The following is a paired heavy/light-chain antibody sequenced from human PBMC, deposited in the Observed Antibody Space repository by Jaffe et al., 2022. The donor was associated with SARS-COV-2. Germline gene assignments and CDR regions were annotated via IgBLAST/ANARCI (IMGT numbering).Heavy chain of an antibody. V-gene: IGHV3-43D*03. CDR1: GFTFDDCA. CDR2: ISWDGGST. CDR3: AKDKGLRYYYDSGSYEWDY. J-gene: IGHJ4*02. D-gene: IGHD3-10*01. Sequence: EVQLVESGGVVVQPGGSLRLSCAASGFTFDDCAMHWVRQVPGKGLEWVSLISWDGGSTYYAGSVKGRFTISRDNSKNSLFLQMNSLRAEDTALYYCAKDKGLRYYYDSGSYEWDYWGQGTLVTVSS.
Light chain of an antibody. V-gene: IGKV1-39*01. CDR2: TAS. CDR3: QQSYSTPLT. Sequence: DIQMTQSPSSLSASVGDRVTITCRASRSISTYLNWYHQKPGKAPKLLIFTASSLQGGVPSRFSGSGSGTDFTLTITSLQPEDFATYYCQQSYSTPLTFGQGTRLEIK. CDR1: RSISTY. J-gene: IGKJ2*01.